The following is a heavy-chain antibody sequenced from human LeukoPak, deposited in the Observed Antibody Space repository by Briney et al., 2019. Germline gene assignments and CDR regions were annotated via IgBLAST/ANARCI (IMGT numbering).Heavy chain of an antibody. V-gene: IGHV1-24*01. CDR1: GYTLTELS. D-gene: IGHD3-22*01. CDR3: ATVRYYYDSSGYYPAYFQH. J-gene: IGHJ1*01. Sequence: ASVKVSCKVSGYTLTELSMHWVRQAPGKGLEWMGGFDPEDGETIYAQKFQGRVTMTEDTSTDTAYMELSSLRSEDTAVYYCATVRYYYDSSGYYPAYFQHWGQGTLVTVSS. CDR2: FDPEDGET.